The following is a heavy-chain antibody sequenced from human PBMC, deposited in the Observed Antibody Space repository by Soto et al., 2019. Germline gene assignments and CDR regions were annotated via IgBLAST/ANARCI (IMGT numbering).Heavy chain of an antibody. CDR2: IYYSGTTT. D-gene: IGHD1-26*01. J-gene: IGHJ4*02. CDR3: ARLGGSYAVPHFDY. CDR1: GGSISSNSYH. V-gene: IGHV4-61*05. Sequence: PSETLSLTCTVSGGSISSNSYHWGWIRQPPGKGLEWIGYIYYSGTTTNYNPSLKSRVTLSVDTSKNQFSLKLSSVTAADTAVYYCARLGGSYAVPHFDYWGQGTLVTVSS.